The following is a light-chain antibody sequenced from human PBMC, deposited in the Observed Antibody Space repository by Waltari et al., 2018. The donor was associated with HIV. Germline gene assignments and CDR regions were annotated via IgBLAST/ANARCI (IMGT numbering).Light chain of an antibody. J-gene: IGKJ1*01. CDR2: GAS. CDR3: QQYGSSRT. Sequence: EIELTHSPATLSLSPGERATLSCRASQSVSSNSLAWYQQKPGQAPRLLIYGASSRATGIPDRCSGSGSGTDFTLTISRLEPEDFAVYYCQQYGSSRTFGQGTKVEVK. V-gene: IGKV3-20*01. CDR1: QSVSSNS.